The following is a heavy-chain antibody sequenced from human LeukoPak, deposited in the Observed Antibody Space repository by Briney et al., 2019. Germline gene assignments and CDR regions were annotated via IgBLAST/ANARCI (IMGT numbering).Heavy chain of an antibody. V-gene: IGHV1-18*01. D-gene: IGHD6-19*01. J-gene: IGHJ4*02. CDR2: ISAYNGNT. Sequence: ASVKVSCKASGYTFTSYGISWVRQAPGQGLEWMGWISAYNGNTNYAQKLQGRVTMTTDTSMSTAYMELRSLRSDDTAVYYCAGSSSYSSGWYMIDYWGQGTLVTVSS. CDR3: AGSSSYSSGWYMIDY. CDR1: GYTFTSYG.